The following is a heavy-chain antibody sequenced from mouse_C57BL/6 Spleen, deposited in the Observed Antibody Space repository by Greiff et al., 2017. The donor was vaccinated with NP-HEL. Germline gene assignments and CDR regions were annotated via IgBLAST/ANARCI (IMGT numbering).Heavy chain of an antibody. Sequence: DVKLQESGPGLVKPSQSLSLTCSVTGYSITSGYYWNWIRQFPGNKLEWMGYISYDGSNNYNPSLKNRISITRDTSKNPFFLKLNSVTTEDTATYYCARDRAHYYGSSYDWFAYWGQGTLVTVSA. CDR3: ARDRAHYYGSSYDWFAY. D-gene: IGHD1-1*01. J-gene: IGHJ3*01. V-gene: IGHV3-6*01. CDR2: ISYDGSN. CDR1: GYSITSGYY.